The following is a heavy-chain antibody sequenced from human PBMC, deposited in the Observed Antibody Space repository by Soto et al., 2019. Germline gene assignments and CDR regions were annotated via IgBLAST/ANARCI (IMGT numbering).Heavy chain of an antibody. CDR3: ARTGAISSNDAFDI. D-gene: IGHD7-27*01. CDR1: GFTFSSYW. Sequence: GGSLRLSCAASGFTFSSYWMHWVRQAPGKGLVWVSRINSDGSSTSYADSVKGRFTISRDNAKNTLYLQMNSLRAEDTAVYYCARTGAISSNDAFDIWGQGTMVTVSS. V-gene: IGHV3-74*01. J-gene: IGHJ3*02. CDR2: INSDGSST.